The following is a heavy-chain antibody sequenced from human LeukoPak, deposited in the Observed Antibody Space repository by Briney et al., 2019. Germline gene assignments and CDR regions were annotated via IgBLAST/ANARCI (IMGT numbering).Heavy chain of an antibody. J-gene: IGHJ4*02. CDR3: ANEIRPNDY. CDR2: IRQDGSEK. CDR1: GFTFSSYW. V-gene: IGHV3-7*03. D-gene: IGHD5-24*01. Sequence: GGSLRLSCAASGFTFSSYWMRWVRQAPGKGLEWVANIRQDGSEKNYVDSVKGRFTISRDNAKNSLYLQMNSLRAEDTAVYYCANEIRPNDYWGQGTLVTVSS.